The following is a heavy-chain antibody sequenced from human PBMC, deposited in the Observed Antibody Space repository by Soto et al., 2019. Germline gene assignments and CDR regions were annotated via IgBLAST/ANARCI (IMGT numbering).Heavy chain of an antibody. J-gene: IGHJ6*02. CDR1: GFSLSTGGVG. D-gene: IGHD2-21*02. V-gene: IGHV2-5*02. CDR3: AHSRCGGDCLQSYSSHYYCGMDV. Sequence: QITLKESGPALVKPTQTLTLTCTISGFSLSTGGVGVGWIRQPPGKALEWLALIYWDDDKRYSPSLRSRLTITKDTSKNQVVLTMNNIDPVDTATYYCAHSRCGGDCLQSYSSHYYCGMDVWGQGTTVTVSS. CDR2: IYWDDDK.